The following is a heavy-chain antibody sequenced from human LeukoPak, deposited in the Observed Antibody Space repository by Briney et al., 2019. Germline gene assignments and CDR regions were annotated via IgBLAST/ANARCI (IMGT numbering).Heavy chain of an antibody. Sequence: SETLSLTCAVYGGTFSGYYWSWIRQPPGKRLEWVGESNDSGGTNYNPSLKSRVTISADKSKNQVSLKLTSVTAADTAVYYCARPSRRVSDAFDIWGQGTMVTVSS. CDR3: ARPSRRVSDAFDI. J-gene: IGHJ3*02. CDR2: SNDSGGT. D-gene: IGHD2-8*01. CDR1: GGTFSGYY. V-gene: IGHV4-34*01.